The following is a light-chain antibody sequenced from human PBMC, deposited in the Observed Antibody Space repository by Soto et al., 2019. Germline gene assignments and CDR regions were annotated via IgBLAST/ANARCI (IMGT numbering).Light chain of an antibody. CDR3: CSYVGASTYV. J-gene: IGLJ1*01. CDR2: EDT. Sequence: QSALTQPASVSGSPGQSITISCTGTTSFVGSYNLVSWYQQHTGKAPQVLIYEDTKRPSGVSNRFSGSISGSTASLTISGLQAEDEADYYCCSYVGASTYVFGTGTKLTVL. V-gene: IGLV2-23*01. CDR1: TSFVGSYNL.